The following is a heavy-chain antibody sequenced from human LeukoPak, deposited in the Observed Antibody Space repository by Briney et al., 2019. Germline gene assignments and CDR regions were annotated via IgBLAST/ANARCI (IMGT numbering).Heavy chain of an antibody. D-gene: IGHD2-21*02. Sequence: GESLKISCEGTGYSFSNYWIGWVRQMPGTGLDWKGIIYPGDYETRYSPSFQGLVTMSVDKSISTAYLQWSSLKASDTAMYYCAIPPGYCGNDCSFDHWGQGTLVTVSS. CDR1: GYSFSNYW. V-gene: IGHV5-51*01. CDR2: IYPGDYET. CDR3: AIPPGYCGNDCSFDH. J-gene: IGHJ4*02.